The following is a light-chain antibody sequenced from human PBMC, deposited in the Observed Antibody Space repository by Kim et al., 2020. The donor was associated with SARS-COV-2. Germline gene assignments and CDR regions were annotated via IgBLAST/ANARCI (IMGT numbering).Light chain of an antibody. Sequence: VSPGERATLSCGASQSVSSKLAWYQQKPGQAPRLLIYGASTRATGIPGRFSGSGSGTEFTLTISSLQSEDFAVYYCQQYNNWPLTFGGGTKVDIK. J-gene: IGKJ4*01. CDR1: QSVSSK. CDR3: QQYNNWPLT. CDR2: GAS. V-gene: IGKV3-15*01.